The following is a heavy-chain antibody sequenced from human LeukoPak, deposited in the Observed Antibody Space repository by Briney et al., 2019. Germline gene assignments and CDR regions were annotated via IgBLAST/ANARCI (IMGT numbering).Heavy chain of an antibody. Sequence: GGSLRLSCAASRFTFSTYWMSWVRQAPGKRLEWVANIKQDGSEKYYIDSVKGRFTISRDNAKMSLDLQMNSLRAEDTALYYCATTGHSSSWYYFDYWGRGTLVTVSS. CDR2: IKQDGSEK. J-gene: IGHJ4*02. CDR1: RFTFSTYW. V-gene: IGHV3-7*01. D-gene: IGHD6-13*01. CDR3: ATTGHSSSWYYFDY.